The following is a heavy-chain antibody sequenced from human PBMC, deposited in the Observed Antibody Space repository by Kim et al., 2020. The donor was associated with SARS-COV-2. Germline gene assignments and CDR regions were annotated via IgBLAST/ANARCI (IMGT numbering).Heavy chain of an antibody. Sequence: GGSLRLSCAASGFTFSSYGMHWVRQAPGKGLEWVAVIWYDGSNKYYADSVKGRFTISRDNSKNTLYLQMNSLRAEDTAVYYCARETGDGYPHLVGYYGMDVWGQGTTVTVSS. CDR1: GFTFSSYG. J-gene: IGHJ6*02. D-gene: IGHD7-27*01. CDR3: ARETGDGYPHLVGYYGMDV. CDR2: IWYDGSNK. V-gene: IGHV3-33*01.